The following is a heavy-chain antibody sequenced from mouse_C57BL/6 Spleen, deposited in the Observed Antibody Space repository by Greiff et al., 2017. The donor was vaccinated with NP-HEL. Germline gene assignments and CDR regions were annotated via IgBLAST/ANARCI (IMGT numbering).Heavy chain of an antibody. D-gene: IGHD1-1*01. Sequence: VQLQQSGAELVRPGASVTLSCKASGYTFTDYEMHWVKQTPVHGLEWIGAVDPETGGTAYNQKFKGKAILTADKSSSTAYMELRSLTSEDSAVYYCTITTVVGYYYAMDYWGQGTSVTVSS. CDR1: GYTFTDYE. CDR3: TITTVVGYYYAMDY. J-gene: IGHJ4*01. CDR2: VDPETGGT. V-gene: IGHV1-15*01.